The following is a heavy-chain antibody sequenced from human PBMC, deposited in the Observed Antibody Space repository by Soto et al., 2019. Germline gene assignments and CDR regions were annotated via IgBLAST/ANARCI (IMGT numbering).Heavy chain of an antibody. CDR1: GYTFTGYY. J-gene: IGHJ4*02. CDR2: INPNSGGT. CDR3: AKATTNGDWFNPFDS. V-gene: IGHV1-2*02. D-gene: IGHD3-9*01. Sequence: ASVKVSCKASGYTFTGYYMHWVRQAPGQGLEWMGWINPNSGGTNYAQKFQGRVTMTRDTSISTAYMELSRLRSDDTAVYYCAKATTNGDWFNPFDSWGQGALVTVSS.